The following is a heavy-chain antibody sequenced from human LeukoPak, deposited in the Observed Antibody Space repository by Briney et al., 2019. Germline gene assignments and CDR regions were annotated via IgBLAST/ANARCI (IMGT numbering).Heavy chain of an antibody. J-gene: IGHJ4*02. D-gene: IGHD5-18*01. V-gene: IGHV3-43*02. Sequence: PAGTLTLSCAASGFTFDDYAMHWVRQAPGKGLEWVSHISGDGSRTYYADSVKGRFTISRDNSKNSLYLQMNSLRTEDTALYYCAKDIGGYSYAADYWGQGILVTVSS. CDR1: GFTFDDYA. CDR2: ISGDGSRT. CDR3: AKDIGGYSYAADY.